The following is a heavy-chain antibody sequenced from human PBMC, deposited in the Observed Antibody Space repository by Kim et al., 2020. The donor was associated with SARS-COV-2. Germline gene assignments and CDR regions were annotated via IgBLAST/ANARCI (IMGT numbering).Heavy chain of an antibody. CDR1: GFIFGSYA. CDR2: ISGSGGST. D-gene: IGHD5-18*01. J-gene: IGHJ4*02. CDR3: ATSGYTTMVPDY. V-gene: IGHV3-23*01. Sequence: GGSLRLSCAASGFIFGSYAMSWVRQAPGKGLEWVSGISGSGGSTYYADSVKGRFTISRDNSKNTLYLQMNSLRVEDTAVYYCATSGYTTMVPDYWGQGTLVTVSS.